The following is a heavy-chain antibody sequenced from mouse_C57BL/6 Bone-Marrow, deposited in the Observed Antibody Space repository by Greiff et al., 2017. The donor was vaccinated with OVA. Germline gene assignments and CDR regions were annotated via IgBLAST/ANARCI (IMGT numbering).Heavy chain of an antibody. Sequence: DVQLQESGPGMVKPSQSLSLSCTVTGYSFTSGYDWHWIRHFPGNKLEWMGYISYSGSTNYNPSLKSRISITPDTSNNHSFLQLNSLTTEDTATYYGARDYYGSSSYCYAMDYWGQGTSVTVSS. CDR2: ISYSGST. D-gene: IGHD1-1*01. CDR1: GYSFTSGYD. CDR3: ARDYYGSSSYCYAMDY. J-gene: IGHJ4*01. V-gene: IGHV3-1*01.